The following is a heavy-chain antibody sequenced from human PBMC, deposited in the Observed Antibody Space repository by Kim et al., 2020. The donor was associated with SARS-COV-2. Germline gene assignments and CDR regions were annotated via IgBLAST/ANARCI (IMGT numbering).Heavy chain of an antibody. CDR2: ISYDGDNK. Sequence: GGSLRLSCAASGFTFSSYAMHWVRQAPGKGLEWVAVISYDGDNKYYADSVKGRFTISRDNSKNTLYLQMNSLRTEDTAVYYCARARGNYKGYFDYWGQGTLVTVSS. CDR3: ARARGNYKGYFDY. CDR1: GFTFSSYA. V-gene: IGHV3-30-3*01. D-gene: IGHD1-26*01. J-gene: IGHJ4*02.